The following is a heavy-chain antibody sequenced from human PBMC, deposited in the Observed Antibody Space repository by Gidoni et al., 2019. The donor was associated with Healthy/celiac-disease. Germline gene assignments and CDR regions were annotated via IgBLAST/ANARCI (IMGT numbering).Heavy chain of an antibody. Sequence: EVQLLESGGGLVQPGGSLRLSCAASGCTFSSYAMSWVRQAPGQGLEGFSAIGGSGGSTYYAASVKGRFTISRDNSKNTLYLQMNRLRAEDTALYYCSKVGGRYSYGLGYFDYWGQGPLFTVSS. CDR2: IGGSGGST. CDR1: GCTFSSYA. D-gene: IGHD5-18*01. J-gene: IGHJ4*02. V-gene: IGHV3-23*01. CDR3: SKVGGRYSYGLGYFDY.